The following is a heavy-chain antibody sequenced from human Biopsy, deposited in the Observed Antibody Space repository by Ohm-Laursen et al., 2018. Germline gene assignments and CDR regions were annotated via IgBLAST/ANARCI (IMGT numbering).Heavy chain of an antibody. CDR3: ARATNSTGWPYYYFYGMDV. CDR2: IYYSGST. CDR1: GGSISSDY. J-gene: IGHJ6*02. Sequence: SETLSLTCTVSGGSISSDYWSWIRQTPGKGLEWIGYIYYSGSTNYNPSLKSRVTISVDTSKNRFSLRLNSVTAADTAVYYCARATNSTGWPYYYFYGMDVWGQGTTVTVSS. V-gene: IGHV4-59*01. D-gene: IGHD2/OR15-2a*01.